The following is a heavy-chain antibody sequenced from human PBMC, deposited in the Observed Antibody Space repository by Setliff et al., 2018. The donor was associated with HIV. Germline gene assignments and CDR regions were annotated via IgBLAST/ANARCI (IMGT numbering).Heavy chain of an antibody. V-gene: IGHV1-8*02. CDR2: MNPNSGNT. J-gene: IGHJ3*02. CDR3: AIRREVVAAATTRRGLDI. CDR1: GYAFSTYD. Sequence: GASVKVSCKASGYAFSTYDINWVRQATGRGLEWMGWMNPNSGNTGYAQQFQGRITMTRNSSISTAYMDLSSLRAEDTAVYYCAIRREVVAAATTRRGLDIGGQGTMVPVSS. D-gene: IGHD2-15*01.